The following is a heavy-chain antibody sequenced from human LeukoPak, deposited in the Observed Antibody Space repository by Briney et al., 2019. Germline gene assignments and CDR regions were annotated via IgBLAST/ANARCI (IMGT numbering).Heavy chain of an antibody. V-gene: IGHV4-39*01. CDR2: IYYSGST. CDR3: ATHSDSSGLHYYYYYGMDV. Sequence: PSETLSLTCTVSGGSISSSSYYWGWIRQPPGKGLEWIGSIYYSGSTYYNPSLKSRVTISVDTSKNQFSPKLSSVTAADTAVYYCATHSDSSGLHYYYYYGMDVWGQGTTVTVSS. CDR1: GGSISSSSYY. J-gene: IGHJ6*02. D-gene: IGHD6-19*01.